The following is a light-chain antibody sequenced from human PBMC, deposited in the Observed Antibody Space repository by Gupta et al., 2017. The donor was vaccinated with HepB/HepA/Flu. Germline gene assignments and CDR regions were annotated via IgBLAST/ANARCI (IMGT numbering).Light chain of an antibody. CDR1: QNIDTY. CDR2: AAS. J-gene: IGKJ3*01. CDR3: QQTYSTPYT. Sequence: DIQMTQSPSSLSASVGDRVTITCRASQNIDTYLNWFQQKPGKAPKFLIYAASNLQNGVPSRFSGTGSGTDFTLTISSLQPEDFATYYCQQTYSTPYTFGPGTTVNIK. V-gene: IGKV1-39*01.